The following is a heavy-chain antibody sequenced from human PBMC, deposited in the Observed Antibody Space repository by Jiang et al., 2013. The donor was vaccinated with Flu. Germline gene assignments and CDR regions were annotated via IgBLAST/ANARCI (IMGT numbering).Heavy chain of an antibody. D-gene: IGHD6-25*01. J-gene: IGHJ5*02. Sequence: GAEVKKPGASVKVSCKASGYTFTSYAMHWVRQAPGQRLEWMGWINAGNGNTKYSQKFQGRVTITRDTSASTAYMELSSLRSEDTAVYYCARDLEVYSSDVRNFITRAGFDPWGQGTLVTVSS. CDR1: GYTFTSYA. CDR3: ARDLEVYSSDVRNFITRAGFDP. CDR2: INAGNGNT. V-gene: IGHV1-3*01.